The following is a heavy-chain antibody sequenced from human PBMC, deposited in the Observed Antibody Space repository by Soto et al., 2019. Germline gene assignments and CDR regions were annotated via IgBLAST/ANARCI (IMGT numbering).Heavy chain of an antibody. CDR3: AKDLTDIVVVVAASYAY. V-gene: IGHV3-23*01. D-gene: IGHD2-15*01. J-gene: IGHJ4*02. Sequence: GGSLRLSCAASGFSFSSYSMSWVRQAPGKGLEWVSAISGSGGSTYYADSVKGRFTISRDNSKNTLYLQMNSLRAEDTAVYYCAKDLTDIVVVVAASYAYWGQGTLVTVSS. CDR2: ISGSGGST. CDR1: GFSFSSYS.